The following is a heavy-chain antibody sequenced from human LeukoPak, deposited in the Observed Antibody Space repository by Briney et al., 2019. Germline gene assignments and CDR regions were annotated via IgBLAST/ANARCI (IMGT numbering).Heavy chain of an antibody. J-gene: IGHJ4*02. CDR2: IYSSGST. CDR3: ARGDSARGGNDY. D-gene: IGHD1-26*01. CDR1: GGSISSYY. Sequence: PSETLSLTCTVSGGSISSYYWSWIRQPAGKGLEWIGLIYSSGSTRYNPSLKSRVAMSVDTSKNQFSLKLSSVTAADTAVYYCARGDSARGGNDYWGQGTLVTVSS. V-gene: IGHV4-4*07.